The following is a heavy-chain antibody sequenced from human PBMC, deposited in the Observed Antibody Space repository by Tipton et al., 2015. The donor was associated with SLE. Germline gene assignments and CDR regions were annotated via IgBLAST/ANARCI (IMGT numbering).Heavy chain of an antibody. CDR2: IYNSGNT. V-gene: IGHV4-39*07. Sequence: GLVKPSGTLSLTCAVSGASISSTSYYWGWIRQAPGKGLEWIGSIYNSGNTYYNASLKSRVTISVDTSKNQFSLRLSSVSAADTAVYYCARHVDPTDYYYYAVDVWGQGTTVTVSS. CDR3: ARHVDPTDYYYYAVDV. J-gene: IGHJ6*02. CDR1: GASISSTSYY.